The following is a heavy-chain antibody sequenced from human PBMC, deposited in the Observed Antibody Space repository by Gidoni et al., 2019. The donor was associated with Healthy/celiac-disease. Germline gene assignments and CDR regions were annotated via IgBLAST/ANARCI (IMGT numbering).Heavy chain of an antibody. CDR3: AKVVAPGASYYYGMDV. CDR1: GFTFSSYA. V-gene: IGHV3-23*01. Sequence: EVQLFESGGGLVQPGGSLRLSCAASGFTFSSYAMSWVRQAPGKGLEWVSASSGSGGSTYYADSVKGRFTISRDNSKNTLYLQMNSLRAEDTAVYYCAKVVAPGASYYYGMDVWGQGTTVTVSS. CDR2: SSGSGGST. J-gene: IGHJ6*02. D-gene: IGHD5-12*01.